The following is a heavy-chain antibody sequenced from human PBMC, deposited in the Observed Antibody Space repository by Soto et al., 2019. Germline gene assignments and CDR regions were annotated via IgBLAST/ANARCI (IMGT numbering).Heavy chain of an antibody. J-gene: IGHJ3*02. CDR3: ATWLLREHAYDI. V-gene: IGHV3-53*01. CDR1: GLTISGKKY. CDR2: LYDVDGT. Sequence: GGSLRLSCAALGLTISGKKYMSWVRQAPGRGLEWVSGLYDVDGTYHADSVKGRFTISSDTSKTIVFLQMASLGPDDTAVYYCATWLLREHAYDIWGLGTTFTVSS. D-gene: IGHD1-26*01.